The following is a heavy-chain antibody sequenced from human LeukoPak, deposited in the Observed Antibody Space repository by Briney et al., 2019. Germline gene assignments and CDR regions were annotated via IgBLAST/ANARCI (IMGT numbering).Heavy chain of an antibody. CDR1: GYTFTGYF. Sequence: ASVKVSCKASGYTFTGYFMHWVRQAPGQGLEWMGWINPNSGGTNYAQKFQGRVTMTRDTSISTAYMELSRLRSDDTAVYYCARRAGGSNWFDPWGQGTLVTVSS. V-gene: IGHV1-2*02. D-gene: IGHD2-15*01. CDR2: INPNSGGT. J-gene: IGHJ5*02. CDR3: ARRAGGSNWFDP.